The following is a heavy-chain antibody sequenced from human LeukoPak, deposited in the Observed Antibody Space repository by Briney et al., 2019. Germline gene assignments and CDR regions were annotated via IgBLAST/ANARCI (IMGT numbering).Heavy chain of an antibody. Sequence: GGSLRLSCAASGFTVSSNYMSWVRQAPGKGLEWVSVIYSGGSTYYADSVKGRFTISRDNSKNTLYPQMNSLRAEDTAVYYCAKSKNPDYYYGMDVWGQGTTVTVSS. D-gene: IGHD2/OR15-2a*01. J-gene: IGHJ6*02. CDR1: GFTVSSNY. CDR3: AKSKNPDYYYGMDV. CDR2: IYSGGST. V-gene: IGHV3-53*01.